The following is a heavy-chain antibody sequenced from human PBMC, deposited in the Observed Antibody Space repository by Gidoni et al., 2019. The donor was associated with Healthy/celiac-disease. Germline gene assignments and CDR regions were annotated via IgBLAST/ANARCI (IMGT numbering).Heavy chain of an antibody. D-gene: IGHD2-2*01. CDR3: ARGVYCSSTSCYPYYFDY. CDR1: GGSIRSYY. V-gene: IGHV4-4*07. J-gene: IGHJ4*02. CDR2: IYTSGST. Sequence: QVQLQESGPGLVKPSETLSLTCTVSGGSIRSYYWSWIRQPAGKGLEWIGRIYTSGSTNYNPSLKSRVTMSVDTSKNQFSLKLSSVTAADTAVYYCARGVYCSSTSCYPYYFDYWGQGTLVTVSS.